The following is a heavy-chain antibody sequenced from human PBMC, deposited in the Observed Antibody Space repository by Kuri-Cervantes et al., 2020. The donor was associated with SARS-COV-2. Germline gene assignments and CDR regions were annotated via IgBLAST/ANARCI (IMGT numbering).Heavy chain of an antibody. V-gene: IGHV3-64*04. Sequence: GESLKLSCSASGFTFSSYAMHWVRQAPGKGLEYVSAISSNGGSTYYADSVKGRFTISRDNSKNMLYLQMNSLRAEDTAVYYCARSWVFDYWGQGTLVTVSS. D-gene: IGHD6-13*01. J-gene: IGHJ4*02. CDR1: GFTFSSYA. CDR2: ISSNGGST. CDR3: ARSWVFDY.